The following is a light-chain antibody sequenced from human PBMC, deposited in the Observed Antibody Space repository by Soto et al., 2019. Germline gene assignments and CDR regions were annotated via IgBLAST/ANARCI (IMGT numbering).Light chain of an antibody. V-gene: IGKV1-5*03. CDR1: QSIGSW. J-gene: IGKJ2*01. Sequence: DIQMTQSPSTLSASVGDRVTITCRASQSIGSWLAWYQQKPGRAPNLLIYKASSLQSGVPSRFSGSGSGTEFTLTISSLQPDDFATYCCQQYKTYPYTFGQGTKLEIK. CDR3: QQYKTYPYT. CDR2: KAS.